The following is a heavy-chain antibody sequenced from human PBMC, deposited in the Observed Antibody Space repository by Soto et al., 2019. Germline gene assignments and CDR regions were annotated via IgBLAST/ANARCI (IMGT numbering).Heavy chain of an antibody. V-gene: IGHV3-48*02. Sequence: PGGALRVSCAASGFTFIDYSMNWVRQAPGKGLEWISYIRTGDNVIWYADSVKGRFTITRDNAKNSLSLQMNSLRDEDTAVYYCARDRNWAFDNWGQGTLVTVSS. CDR3: ARDRNWAFDN. CDR1: GFTFIDYS. D-gene: IGHD7-27*01. J-gene: IGHJ4*02. CDR2: IRTGDNVI.